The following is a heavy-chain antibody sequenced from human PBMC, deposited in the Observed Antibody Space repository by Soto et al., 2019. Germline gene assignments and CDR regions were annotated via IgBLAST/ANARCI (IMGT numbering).Heavy chain of an antibody. Sequence: GGSLRLSCAASGFTFSSYAMHWVRQAPGKGLEWVAVISYDGSNKYYADSVKGRFTISRDNSKNTLYLQMNSLRAEDTAVYYCARDYNLYCSSTSCYGLFDYWGQGTLVTVSS. CDR3: ARDYNLYCSSTSCYGLFDY. CDR1: GFTFSSYA. D-gene: IGHD2-2*01. V-gene: IGHV3-30-3*01. J-gene: IGHJ4*02. CDR2: ISYDGSNK.